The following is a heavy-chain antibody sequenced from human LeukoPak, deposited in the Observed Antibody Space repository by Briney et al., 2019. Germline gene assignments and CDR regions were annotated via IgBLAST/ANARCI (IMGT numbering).Heavy chain of an antibody. D-gene: IGHD5-24*01. Sequence: GGSLRLSCAASGFTFSSYWMSWVRQAPGKGLEWVANIKQDGREIYYADSVKGRFTISRDNAKNTLYLQMNSLRADDTAVYYCTRAGHNWEHDYWGQGTLVTVSS. CDR3: TRAGHNWEHDY. CDR2: IKQDGREI. J-gene: IGHJ4*02. V-gene: IGHV3-7*04. CDR1: GFTFSSYW.